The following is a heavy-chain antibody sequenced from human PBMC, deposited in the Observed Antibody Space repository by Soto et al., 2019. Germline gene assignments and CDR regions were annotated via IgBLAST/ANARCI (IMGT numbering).Heavy chain of an antibody. CDR2: INLDGSEQ. CDR1: GFTFTRYY. Sequence: QAGGSLRLSCVASGFTFTRYYMTWVRQAPGKGLEWVASINLDGSEQFYVDSVKGRFIISRDNARSSLYLQMNSLRAEDTALYFCSRENWFQDYWGPGTLLTVYS. V-gene: IGHV3-7*03. CDR3: SRENWFQDY. D-gene: IGHD3-9*01. J-gene: IGHJ4*02.